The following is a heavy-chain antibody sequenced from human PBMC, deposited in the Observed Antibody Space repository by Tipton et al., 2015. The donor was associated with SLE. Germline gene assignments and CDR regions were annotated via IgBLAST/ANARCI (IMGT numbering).Heavy chain of an antibody. J-gene: IGHJ3*01. CDR2: INHSKTT. Sequence: TLSLTCAVYGGSFSGYTWSWIRHFPGKGLEWIGDINHSKTTNYNPSLKSRVTISVDTSENQLSLKVTSVTAADTAVYYCAKSGIFWNDPFDLWGQGTLVTVSS. CDR3: AKSGIFWNDPFDL. CDR1: GGSFSGYT. D-gene: IGHD3-3*01. V-gene: IGHV4-34*01.